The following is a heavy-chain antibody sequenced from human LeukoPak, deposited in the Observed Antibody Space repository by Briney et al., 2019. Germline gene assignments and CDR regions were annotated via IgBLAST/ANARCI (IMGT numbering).Heavy chain of an antibody. CDR2: IYTNGDT. V-gene: IGHV4-4*07. CDR3: ARAAGAAGGQYFDY. CDR1: GGSISGYF. Sequence: SETLSLTCTVFGGSISGYFWSWIRQPAGQGLEWIGRIYTNGDTRYNPSLKSRVTMSVDTSKNQLSLKLRPVTAADTAVYYCARAAGAAGGQYFDYWGQGMLVTVSS. J-gene: IGHJ4*02. D-gene: IGHD6-13*01.